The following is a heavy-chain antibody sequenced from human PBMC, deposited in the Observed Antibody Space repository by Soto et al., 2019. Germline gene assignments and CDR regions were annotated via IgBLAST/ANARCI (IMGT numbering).Heavy chain of an antibody. V-gene: IGHV3-9*01. J-gene: IGHJ4*02. Sequence: EVQLVESGGGLVQPGRSLRLSCAASGFTFDDYAMHWVRRVPGKGLEWFSRISWNSNIIGYADAVKGRFTISRDNAKNSLYLQMNSLRPEDTALYYCAKGGPDGFCSGGRCYFDYWGQGTLVTVSS. CDR3: AKGGPDGFCSGGRCYFDY. CDR1: GFTFDDYA. CDR2: ISWNSNII. D-gene: IGHD2-15*01.